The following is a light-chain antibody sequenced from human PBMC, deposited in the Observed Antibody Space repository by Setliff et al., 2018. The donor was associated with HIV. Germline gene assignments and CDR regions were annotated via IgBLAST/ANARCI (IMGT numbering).Light chain of an antibody. J-gene: IGLJ1*01. CDR3: SSYTSSSTPYV. V-gene: IGLV2-18*02. CDR1: SSDVGGYNR. CDR2: DVS. Sequence: TTACTGTSSDVGGYNRVSWYQQPPGTAPKLMIYDVSSRPSGVPDRFSGSKSGYTASLTISGLQAEDEADYYCSSYTSSSTPYVFGTGTKVTVL.